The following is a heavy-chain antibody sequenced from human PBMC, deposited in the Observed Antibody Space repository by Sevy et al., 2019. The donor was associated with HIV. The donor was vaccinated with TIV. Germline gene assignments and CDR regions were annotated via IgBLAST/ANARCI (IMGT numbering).Heavy chain of an antibody. CDR1: GFTFDDYA. D-gene: IGHD3-3*01. J-gene: IGHJ6*02. CDR3: AKATDPDYDFWSGIDHYYYAMDV. V-gene: IGHV3-9*01. Sequence: GGSLRLSCAASGFTFDDYAMHWVRQVPGKGLEWVLGISWNSNSIGYAHSVKGRVTISRDNAKKSLYLQMNSLRTEDSALYYCAKATDPDYDFWSGIDHYYYAMDVWGQGTTVTVSS. CDR2: ISWNSNSI.